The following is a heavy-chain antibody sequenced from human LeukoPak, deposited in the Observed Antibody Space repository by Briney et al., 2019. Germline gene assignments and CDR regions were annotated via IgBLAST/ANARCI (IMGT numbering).Heavy chain of an antibody. CDR1: GFTFSSYW. CDR2: IKSDGIST. J-gene: IGHJ4*02. Sequence: PGGSLRLSCAASGFTFSSYWMHWVRQAPGQRLVWVSLIKSDGISTNYADSVKGRFTISRDNARNTLYLQMNSLRAEDTAVYYCTRDKGYAVDYSGQGTLVTVSS. V-gene: IGHV3-74*01. D-gene: IGHD5-12*01. CDR3: TRDKGYAVDY.